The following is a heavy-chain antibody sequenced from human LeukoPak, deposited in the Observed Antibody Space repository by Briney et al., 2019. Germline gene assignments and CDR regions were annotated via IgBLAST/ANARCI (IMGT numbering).Heavy chain of an antibody. CDR3: ARGRNSVSGYYAFDI. J-gene: IGHJ3*02. Sequence: SETLSLTCTVSGGSISTYYWSWIRQPAGKGLEWIGRIYFSGNTNYNPSLKSRVTMSLDTSKNQFSLRLSSVTAADTAVYYCARGRNSVSGYYAFDIWGQGTMVTVSS. D-gene: IGHD5/OR15-5a*01. V-gene: IGHV4-4*07. CDR1: GGSISTYY. CDR2: IYFSGNT.